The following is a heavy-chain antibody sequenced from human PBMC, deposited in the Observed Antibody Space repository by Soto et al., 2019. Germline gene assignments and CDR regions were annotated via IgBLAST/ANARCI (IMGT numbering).Heavy chain of an antibody. D-gene: IGHD4-17*01. CDR2: ISYDGSNK. Sequence: QVQLVESGGGVVQPGRSLRLSCAASGFTFSSYAMHWVRQAPGKGLEWVTVISYDGSNKYYADSVKGRFTIARDNSKNTRYLQMNSLRAEDTAVYYCARDKYGEYYYYGMDVWGQGTTVTVSS. CDR1: GFTFSSYA. CDR3: ARDKYGEYYYYGMDV. J-gene: IGHJ6*02. V-gene: IGHV3-30-3*01.